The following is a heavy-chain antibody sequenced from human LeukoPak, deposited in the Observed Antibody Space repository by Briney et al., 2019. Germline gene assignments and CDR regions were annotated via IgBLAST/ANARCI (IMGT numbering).Heavy chain of an antibody. CDR3: ATLGRYSYGYGDDAFDI. Sequence: ASVKVSRKVSGYTLTELSMHWVRQAPGKGLEWMGGFDPEDGETIYAQKFQGRVTMTEDTSTDTAYMELSSLRSEDTAVYYCATLGRYSYGYGDDAFDIWGQGTMVTVSS. J-gene: IGHJ3*02. D-gene: IGHD5-18*01. V-gene: IGHV1-24*01. CDR2: FDPEDGET. CDR1: GYTLTELS.